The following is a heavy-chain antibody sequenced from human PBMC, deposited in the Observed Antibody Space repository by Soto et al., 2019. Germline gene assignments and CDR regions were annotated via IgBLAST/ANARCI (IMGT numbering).Heavy chain of an antibody. Sequence: EVQLLESGGGLVQPGGSLRLSCAASGFTFSSYAMSWVRQAPGKGLEWVSAISGSGGSTYYADSVKGRFTISRDNSKNTLYLQRNSLGAEDTAVYYCGKGGQHLGGGYFDYWGQGTLVTVSS. CDR2: ISGSGGST. D-gene: IGHD6-13*01. V-gene: IGHV3-23*01. CDR1: GFTFSSYA. CDR3: GKGGQHLGGGYFDY. J-gene: IGHJ4*02.